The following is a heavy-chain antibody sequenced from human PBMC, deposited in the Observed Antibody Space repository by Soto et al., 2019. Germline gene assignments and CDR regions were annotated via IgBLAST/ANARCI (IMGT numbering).Heavy chain of an antibody. CDR1: GFTFSSYD. J-gene: IGHJ6*03. D-gene: IGHD6-13*01. CDR2: IGTAGDT. Sequence: GSLRLSCAASGFTFSSYDMHWVRQATGKGLEWVSAIGTAGDTYYPGSVKGRFTISRENAKNSLYLQMNSLRAGDTAVYYCARGGYSSSWKSYYYYMDVWGKGTTVTVSS. V-gene: IGHV3-13*01. CDR3: ARGGYSSSWKSYYYYMDV.